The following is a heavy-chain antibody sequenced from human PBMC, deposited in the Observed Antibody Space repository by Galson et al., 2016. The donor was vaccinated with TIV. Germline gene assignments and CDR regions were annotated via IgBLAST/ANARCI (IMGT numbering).Heavy chain of an antibody. J-gene: IGHJ4*02. V-gene: IGHV1-2*02. CDR3: ARDGEVGSSDYDH. CDR1: GYTFTGYY. Sequence: SVKVSCKASGYTFTGYYMHWVRQAPGQGLEWMGWINPNSGGTNYAQKFQGRVTMTRVTSTSTVYMELSSLRSEDTAVYYCARDGEVGSSDYDHWGQGTLVSVSS. CDR2: INPNSGGT. D-gene: IGHD3-22*01.